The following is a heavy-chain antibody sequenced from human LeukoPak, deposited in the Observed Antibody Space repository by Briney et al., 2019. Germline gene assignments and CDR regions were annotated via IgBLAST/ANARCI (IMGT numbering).Heavy chain of an antibody. J-gene: IGHJ4*02. D-gene: IGHD5-18*01. V-gene: IGHV3-23*01. Sequence: GGSLRLSCAASGFTFSSYAMSWVRQAPGKGLEWVSAISGSGGSTYYADSVKGRFTISRDNSKNTLYLQMNSLRAEDTAVYYCAKDLTQYRGYSYGHDDYWGQGTLVTVSS. CDR1: GFTFSSYA. CDR3: AKDLTQYRGYSYGHDDY. CDR2: ISGSGGST.